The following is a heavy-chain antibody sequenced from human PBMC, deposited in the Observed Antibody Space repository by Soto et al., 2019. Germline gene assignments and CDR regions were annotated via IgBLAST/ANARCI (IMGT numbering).Heavy chain of an antibody. CDR1: GGSISSVGHY. D-gene: IGHD5-18*01. V-gene: IGHV4-31*03. CDR2: IYYSGST. CDR3: ARLSMGGYSYDHDY. J-gene: IGHJ4*02. Sequence: SETLSLTCSVSGGSISSVGHYWTWIRQQPGKGLGWIGYIYYSGSTDYNPSLKSRVTISVDRSKNQFSLKLSSVTAADTAVYYCARLSMGGYSYDHDYWGQGTLVTVSS.